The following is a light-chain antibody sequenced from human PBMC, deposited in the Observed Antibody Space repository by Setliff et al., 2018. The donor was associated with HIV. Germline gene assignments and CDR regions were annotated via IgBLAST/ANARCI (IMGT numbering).Light chain of an antibody. J-gene: IGLJ1*01. CDR2: DVS. Sequence: QSALTQPRSVSGSPGQSVTISCTGTSSDVGGYNYVSWYQQYPGKAPKLMIYDVSERPSGVPDRFSGSKSGNTASLTISGLQAEDDADYYCCSYTGTSSYVFGTGTKV. CDR1: SSDVGGYNY. V-gene: IGLV2-11*01. CDR3: CSYTGTSSYV.